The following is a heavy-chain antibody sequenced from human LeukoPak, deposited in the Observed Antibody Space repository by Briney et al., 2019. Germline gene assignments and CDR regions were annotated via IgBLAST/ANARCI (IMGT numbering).Heavy chain of an antibody. V-gene: IGHV4-38-2*02. CDR1: GYSISSGYY. CDR2: IYHSGST. J-gene: IGHJ3*02. D-gene: IGHD3-22*01. CDR3: ARDRDDYYDSSGYTRPDGFDI. Sequence: PSETLSLTCTVSGYSISSGYYWGWIRQPPGKGPEWIGSIYHSGSTYYNPSLKSRVSIVVNTSKKQFSLSLSSVTAADTAVYYCARDRDDYYDSSGYTRPDGFDIWSQGTLVTVSS.